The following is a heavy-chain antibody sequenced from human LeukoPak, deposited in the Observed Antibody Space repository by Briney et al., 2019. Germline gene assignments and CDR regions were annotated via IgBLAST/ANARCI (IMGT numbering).Heavy chain of an antibody. V-gene: IGHV3-53*01. CDR2: IYSGGST. CDR1: GFTVSSNY. CDR3: ARGAAADPYYYGMDV. D-gene: IGHD6-13*01. J-gene: IGHJ6*02. Sequence: GGSLRLSCAASGFTVSSNYMSWVRQAPEKGLEWVSVIYSGGSTYYADSVKGRFTISRDNSKNTLYLQMNSLRAEDTAVYYCARGAAADPYYYGMDVWGQGTTVTVSS.